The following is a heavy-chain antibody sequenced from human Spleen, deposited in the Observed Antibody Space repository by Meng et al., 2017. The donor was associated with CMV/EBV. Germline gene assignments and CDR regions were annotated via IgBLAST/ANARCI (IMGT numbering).Heavy chain of an antibody. CDR1: GYSFTSYW. CDR3: ARDVMSGSYSYFYYGMDV. J-gene: IGHJ6*02. V-gene: IGHV1-18*04. CDR2: ISSYNGYT. D-gene: IGHD1-26*01. Sequence: ASVKVSCKGSGYSFTSYWIGWVRQAPGQGLEWMGWISSYNGYTNYAQILQGRVTMTTDTSTNTAYLELRSLRSDDTAVYYCARDVMSGSYSYFYYGMDVWGQGTTVTVSS.